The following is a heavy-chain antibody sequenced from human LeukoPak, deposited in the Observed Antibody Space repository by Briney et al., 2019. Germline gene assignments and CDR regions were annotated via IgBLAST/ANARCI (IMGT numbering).Heavy chain of an antibody. CDR1: GFTFSSYS. D-gene: IGHD3-9*01. CDR2: ISSSSSYI. J-gene: IGHJ4*02. CDR3: ARGASLGNWLSRSSV. Sequence: GGSLRLSCAASGFTFSSYSMNWVRQAPGKGLEWVSSISSSSSYIYYADSVKGRFTISRDNAKNSLYLQMNSLRAEDTAVYYCARGASLGNWLSRSSVWGQGTLVTVSS. V-gene: IGHV3-21*01.